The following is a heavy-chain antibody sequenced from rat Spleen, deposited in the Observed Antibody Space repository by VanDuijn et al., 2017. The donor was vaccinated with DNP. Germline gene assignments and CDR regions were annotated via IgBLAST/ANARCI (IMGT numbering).Heavy chain of an antibody. CDR2: ISTSGGST. CDR3: ARHNYGYKNYFDY. V-gene: IGHV5S23*01. J-gene: IGHJ2*01. Sequence: EVQLVESGGGLVQPGRSLKLSCAASGFTFSNFGMTWVRQAPAKGLEWVATISTSGGSTYYRDSVKGRFTISRDNAKSTLYLQMDSLRSEDTATYYCARHNYGYKNYFDYWGQGVMVTVSS. CDR1: GFTFSNFG. D-gene: IGHD1-9*01.